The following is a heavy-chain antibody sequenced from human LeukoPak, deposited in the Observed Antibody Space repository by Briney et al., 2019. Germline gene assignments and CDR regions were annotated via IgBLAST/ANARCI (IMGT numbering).Heavy chain of an antibody. CDR2: IIPIFGTA. CDR3: ARGLGRLPAAVYGMDV. J-gene: IGHJ6*02. V-gene: IGHV1-69*13. Sequence: SVKVSCKASGGTFSSYAISWVRQAPGQGLEWMGGIIPIFGTANYAQKFQGRVAITADESTSTAYMELSSLRSEDTAVYYCARGLGRLPAAVYGMDVWGQGTTVTVSS. D-gene: IGHD2-2*01. CDR1: GGTFSSYA.